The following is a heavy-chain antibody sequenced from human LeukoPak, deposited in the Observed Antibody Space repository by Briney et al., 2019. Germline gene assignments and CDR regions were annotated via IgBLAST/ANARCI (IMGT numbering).Heavy chain of an antibody. CDR2: ISGSGGST. Sequence: GGSLRLSCAASGFTFSSYAMSWVRQAPGKGLEWVSVISGSGGSTYYADSVKGRFTISRDNSKNTLYLQMNSLRAEDTALYYCARGGGLTYYYGSGSYYMGLDYWGQGTLVTVSS. CDR1: GFTFSSYA. CDR3: ARGGGLTYYYGSGSYYMGLDY. J-gene: IGHJ4*02. D-gene: IGHD3-10*01. V-gene: IGHV3-23*01.